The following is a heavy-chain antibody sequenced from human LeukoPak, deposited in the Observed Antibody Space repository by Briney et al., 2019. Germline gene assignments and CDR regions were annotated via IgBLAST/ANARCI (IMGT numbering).Heavy chain of an antibody. CDR1: GFTIGAYA. Sequence: GGSLRLSCSVSGFTIGAYAMHWVRQAPGKGLQYVSSISSDGGTTYYADSVKGRFTISRDNSKNTLYLQMNSLRAEDTAVYYCARAQMADWGQGTLVTVSS. CDR3: ARAQMAD. CDR2: ISSDGGTT. J-gene: IGHJ4*02. V-gene: IGHV3-64*04. D-gene: IGHD5-24*01.